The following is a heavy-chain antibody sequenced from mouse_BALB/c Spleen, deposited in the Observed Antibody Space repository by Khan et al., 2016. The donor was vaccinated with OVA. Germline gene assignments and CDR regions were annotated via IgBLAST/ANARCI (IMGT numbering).Heavy chain of an antibody. J-gene: IGHJ3*01. V-gene: IGHV14-1*02. CDR1: GFNIKDYY. CDR3: TRDGYSPWFAY. CDR2: IDPENGNT. D-gene: IGHD2-3*01. Sequence: EVQLQESGAELVRPGALVKLSCKASGFNIKDYYIHWVKQRPEQGLEWIGGIDPENGNTIYDPKFQGKASITADTSYNTAYLQLSSLTSEDTAVYYCTRDGYSPWFAYWGQGTLVTVSA.